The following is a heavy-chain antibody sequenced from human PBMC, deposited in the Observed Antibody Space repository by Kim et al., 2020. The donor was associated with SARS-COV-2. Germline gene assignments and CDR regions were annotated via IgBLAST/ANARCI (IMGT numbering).Heavy chain of an antibody. CDR2: IRSVDVT. CDR1: GFTFSYFE. Sequence: GGSLRLSCAASGFTFSYFEMDWDRQAPGKGPEWVSGIRSVDVTYYADSVKGRFIISRDNAKNSLYLQMNSLRGDDTAIYYCARDLGGTFNYWGQGTLVTVSS. CDR3: ARDLGGTFNY. V-gene: IGHV3-48*03. J-gene: IGHJ4*02.